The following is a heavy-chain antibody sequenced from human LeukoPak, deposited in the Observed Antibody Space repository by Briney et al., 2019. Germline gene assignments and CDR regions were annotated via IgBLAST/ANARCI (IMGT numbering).Heavy chain of an antibody. J-gene: IGHJ4*02. D-gene: IGHD2-15*01. Sequence: SVKVSCKASGGTFSSYAISWVRQAPGQGLEWMGRIIPIFGTANYAQKFQGRVTITTDESTSTAYMELSSLRSEDTAVYYCVRVGSYCSGGSCRQYYFDYWGQGTLVTVSS. CDR2: IIPIFGTA. CDR3: VRVGSYCSGGSCRQYYFDY. V-gene: IGHV1-69*05. CDR1: GGTFSSYA.